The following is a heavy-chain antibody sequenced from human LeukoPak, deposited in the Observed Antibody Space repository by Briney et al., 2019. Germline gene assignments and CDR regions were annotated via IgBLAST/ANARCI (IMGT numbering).Heavy chain of an antibody. Sequence: GASVKVSCKASGYTFTGYYMHRVRQAPGQGLEWMGWINPNSGGTNYAQKFQGRVTMTRDTSISTAYMKLSRLRSDDTAVYYCARVAYYYGSGSYFYWGQGTLVTVSS. CDR3: ARVAYYYGSGSYFY. D-gene: IGHD3-10*01. J-gene: IGHJ4*02. CDR1: GYTFTGYY. CDR2: INPNSGGT. V-gene: IGHV1-2*02.